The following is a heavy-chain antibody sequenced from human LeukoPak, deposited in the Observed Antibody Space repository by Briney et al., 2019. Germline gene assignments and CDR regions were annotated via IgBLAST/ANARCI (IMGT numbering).Heavy chain of an antibody. J-gene: IGHJ3*02. Sequence: GSLRLSCAASGFTFSSYSMNWVRQAPGKGLEWVSSISSSSSYIYYADSVKGRFTISRDNAKNSLYLQMNSLRAEDTAVYYCARVATVAGEAFDIWGQGTMVTVSS. V-gene: IGHV3-21*01. CDR3: ARVATVAGEAFDI. CDR1: GFTFSSYS. CDR2: ISSSSSYI. D-gene: IGHD6-19*01.